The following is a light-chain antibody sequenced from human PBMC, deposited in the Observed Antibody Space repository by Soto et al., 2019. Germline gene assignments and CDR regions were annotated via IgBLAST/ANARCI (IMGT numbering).Light chain of an antibody. Sequence: QSALTQPASVSGSPGQSITIFCTGTSSDVGSYNYVSWYQQHPGRAPKLMIYDVSSRPSGVSNRFSGSKSGNTASLTISGLQAEDEADYFGTSYTSSSTYVFGTGTKVTVL. CDR1: SSDVGSYNY. V-gene: IGLV2-14*03. CDR3: TSYTSSSTYV. J-gene: IGLJ1*01. CDR2: DVS.